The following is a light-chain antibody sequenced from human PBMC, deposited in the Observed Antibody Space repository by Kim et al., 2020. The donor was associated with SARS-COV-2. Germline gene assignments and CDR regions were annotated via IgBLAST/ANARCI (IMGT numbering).Light chain of an antibody. J-gene: IGLJ2*01. V-gene: IGLV3-1*01. Sequence: SYELTLPPSVSVSPGQTASITCSGDKLGDKYACWYQQKPGQSPVLVIYQDKKRPSGIPERFSGSNSGNTATLTISGTQAMDEADYYCQAWDSSTGVFGGG. CDR3: QAWDSSTGV. CDR2: QDK. CDR1: KLGDKY.